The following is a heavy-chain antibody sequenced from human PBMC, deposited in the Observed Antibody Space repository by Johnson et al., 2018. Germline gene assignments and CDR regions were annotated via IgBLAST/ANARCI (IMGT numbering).Heavy chain of an antibody. CDR1: GGIFNQFA. CDR3: GRDLVDSGLFDY. CDR2: ISPFFGTT. D-gene: IGHD5-18*01. V-gene: IGHV1-69*01. Sequence: QVQLVQSGAEVKKPGSSLKVSCKASGGIFNQFAFSWVRQAPGQGLECMGGISPFFGTTKYAQNFQGRVTMTADESSSTSYMELSNLGSEDTAVYYCGRDLVDSGLFDYWGQGTLVTVSS. J-gene: IGHJ4*02.